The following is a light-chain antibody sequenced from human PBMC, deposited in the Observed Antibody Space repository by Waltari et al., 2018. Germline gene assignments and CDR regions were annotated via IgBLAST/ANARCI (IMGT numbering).Light chain of an antibody. CDR1: QSLLLSAGKTY. CDR3: MQSIQLPVT. J-gene: IGKJ3*01. Sequence: DIVMTQTPLSLSVTPGQPASISCKSSQSLLLSAGKTYLYWYLQKPGQPPQLLPYEVANRFAGVPGRFSGSGSGKDFTLKMSRVEAEAVGVYDCMQSIQLPVTFGPGTKVDIK. V-gene: IGKV2D-29*01. CDR2: EVA.